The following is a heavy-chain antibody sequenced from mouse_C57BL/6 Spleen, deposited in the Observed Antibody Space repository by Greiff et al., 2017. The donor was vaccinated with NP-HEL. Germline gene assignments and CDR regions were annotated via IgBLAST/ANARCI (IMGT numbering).Heavy chain of an antibody. J-gene: IGHJ3*01. CDR1: GYAFSSSW. D-gene: IGHD3-1*01. CDR3: AREIPSGFAY. Sequence: QVQLKQSGPELVKPGASVKISCKASGYAFSSSWMNWVKQRPGKGLEWIGRIYPGDGDTNYNGKFKGKATLTADKSSSTAYMQLSSLTSEDSAVYFCAREIPSGFAYWGQGTLVTVSA. V-gene: IGHV1-82*01. CDR2: IYPGDGDT.